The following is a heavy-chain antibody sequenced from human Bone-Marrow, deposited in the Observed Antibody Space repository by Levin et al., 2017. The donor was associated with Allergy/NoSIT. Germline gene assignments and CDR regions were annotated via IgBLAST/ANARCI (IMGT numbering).Heavy chain of an antibody. CDR2: IHYSGTT. CDR3: ARGGGIERADDY. J-gene: IGHJ4*02. Sequence: SETLSLTCTVSGVSISNSGYYWSWIRQHPGKGLEWIGYIHYSGTTYYNPSLKSRVSISIDTSQNQFSLRLTSVTAADTAIYYCARGGGIERADDYWGQGTPVTVSS. CDR1: GVSISNSGYY. D-gene: IGHD3-16*01. V-gene: IGHV4-31*03.